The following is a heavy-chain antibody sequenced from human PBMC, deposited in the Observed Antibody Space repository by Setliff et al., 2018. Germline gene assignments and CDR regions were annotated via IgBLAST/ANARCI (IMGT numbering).Heavy chain of an antibody. Sequence: ASVKVSCKASGYTFTSYGISWVRQAPGQGLEWMGWISAYNGNTNYAQKLQGRVTMTTDTSTSTAYMELRGLRSDDTAVYYCARFSSSWYPSEPVQAFDIWGQGTMVTVSS. V-gene: IGHV1-18*01. D-gene: IGHD6-13*01. J-gene: IGHJ3*02. CDR2: ISAYNGNT. CDR1: GYTFTSYG. CDR3: ARFSSSWYPSEPVQAFDI.